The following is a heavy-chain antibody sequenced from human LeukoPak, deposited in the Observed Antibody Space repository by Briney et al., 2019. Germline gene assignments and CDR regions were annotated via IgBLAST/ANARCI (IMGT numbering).Heavy chain of an antibody. CDR3: AREGLTHDAFDI. Sequence: SGGSLRLSCAASGFTFSSYSMNWVRQAPGKGLEWVSSISSSSSYIYYADSVKGRFTISRDNAKNSLYLQMNSLRAEDTAVYYCAREGLTHDAFDIWGQGTMVTVSS. V-gene: IGHV3-21*01. D-gene: IGHD4/OR15-4a*01. CDR2: ISSSSSYI. J-gene: IGHJ3*02. CDR1: GFTFSSYS.